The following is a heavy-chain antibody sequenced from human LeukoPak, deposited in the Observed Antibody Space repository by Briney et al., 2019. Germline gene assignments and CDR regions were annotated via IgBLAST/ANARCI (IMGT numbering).Heavy chain of an antibody. CDR3: AKAPPLGLGGLSCGLLDFDL. Sequence: GGSLRLSCAASGFTFSSYGMRRVRQAPGKGLEWVAVISYDGSNKYYADSVKGRFTISRDNSKNTLYLQMNSLRAEDTAVYYCAKAPPLGLGGLSCGLLDFDLGGGGPLVTVSS. J-gene: IGHJ2*01. CDR1: GFTFSSYG. D-gene: IGHD3-16*02. CDR2: ISYDGSNK. V-gene: IGHV3-30*18.